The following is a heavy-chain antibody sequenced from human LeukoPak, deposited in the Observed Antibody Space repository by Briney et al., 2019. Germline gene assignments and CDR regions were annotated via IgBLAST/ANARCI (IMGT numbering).Heavy chain of an antibody. J-gene: IGHJ5*02. CDR3: ARGAYSSSWYL. CDR1: GGSISSYY. Sequence: SETLSLTCTVSGGSISSYYWSWIRQPPGKGLEWIGYIYYSGSTNYNPSLKNRVTISVDTSKNQFSLKLSSVTAADTAVYYCARGAYSSSWYLWGQGTLVTVSS. CDR2: IYYSGST. D-gene: IGHD6-13*01. V-gene: IGHV4-59*01.